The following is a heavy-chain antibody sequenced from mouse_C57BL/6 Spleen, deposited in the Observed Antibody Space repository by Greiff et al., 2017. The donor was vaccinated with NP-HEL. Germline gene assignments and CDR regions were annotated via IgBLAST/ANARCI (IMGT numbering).Heavy chain of an antibody. V-gene: IGHV1-80*01. CDR3: ASDIYYYAMDY. Sequence: QVQLQQSGAELVKPGASVKISCKASGYAFSSYWMNWVKQRPGKGLEWIGQICPGDGDTNYNGKFKGKATLTADKSSSTAYMQLSSLTSEDSAVYFCASDIYYYAMDYWGQGTSVTVSS. CDR2: ICPGDGDT. CDR1: GYAFSSYW. J-gene: IGHJ4*01.